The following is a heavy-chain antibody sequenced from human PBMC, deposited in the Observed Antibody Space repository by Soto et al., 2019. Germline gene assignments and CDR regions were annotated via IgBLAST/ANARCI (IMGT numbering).Heavy chain of an antibody. V-gene: IGHV3-74*01. J-gene: IGHJ4*02. CDR2: INGDGRTT. CDR1: GLIFNNYW. CDR3: VGGDYAGAGTFYLTDH. Sequence: EVQLVESGGGLVQPGGSLRLSCTASGLIFNNYWMQWVRQPPGKGPVWVSRINGDGRTTTYADSVRGRFTISRDNAKNTVYLQMNSLRAEDTAVYYCVGGDYAGAGTFYLTDHWGQGSLVTVSS. D-gene: IGHD3-10*01.